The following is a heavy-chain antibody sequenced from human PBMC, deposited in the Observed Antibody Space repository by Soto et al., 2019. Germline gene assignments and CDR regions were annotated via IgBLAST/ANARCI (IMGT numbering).Heavy chain of an antibody. CDR3: AREKAARQGTYYYYYGMDV. CDR2: ISSSSSTI. V-gene: IGHV3-48*02. D-gene: IGHD6-6*01. Sequence: GGSLRLSCAASGVTFSSYSMNWVRQAPGKGLEWVSYISSSSSTIYYADSVKGRFTISRDNAKNSLYLQMNSLRDEDTAVYYCAREKAARQGTYYYYYGMDVWGQGTTVTVSS. J-gene: IGHJ6*02. CDR1: GVTFSSYS.